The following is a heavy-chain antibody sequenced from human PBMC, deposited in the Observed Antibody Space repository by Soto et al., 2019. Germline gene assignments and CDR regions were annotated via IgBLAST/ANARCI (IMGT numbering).Heavy chain of an antibody. CDR1: GYTFSSYG. V-gene: IGHV3-33*01. Sequence: PGGSLRLSCAAYGYTFSSYGMHAVRRAPGKGLDWVANLWHDRSNQHYAESAKGRFPIPRHNSKNTLYLQMSSLRVENMIVYYCSREIHPAARTGWFDSKGQRTM. J-gene: IGHJ5*01. D-gene: IGHD4-17*01. CDR2: LWHDRSNQ. CDR3: SREIHPAARTGWFDS.